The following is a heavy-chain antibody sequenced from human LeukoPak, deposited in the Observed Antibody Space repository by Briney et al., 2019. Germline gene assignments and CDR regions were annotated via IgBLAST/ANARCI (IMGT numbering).Heavy chain of an antibody. CDR2: IYHSGST. Sequence: SSQTLSLTCAVSGGSISSGGYSWSWIRQPPGKGLEWIGYIYHSGSTYYNPSLKSRVTISVDRSKNQFSLKLSSVTAADTAVYYCAREPAVLRFLDSGAFDIWGQGTMVTVSS. CDR3: AREPAVLRFLDSGAFDI. J-gene: IGHJ3*02. CDR1: GGSISSGGYS. V-gene: IGHV4-30-2*01. D-gene: IGHD3-3*01.